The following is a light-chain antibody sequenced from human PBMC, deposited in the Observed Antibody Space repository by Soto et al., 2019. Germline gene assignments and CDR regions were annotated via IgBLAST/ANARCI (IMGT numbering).Light chain of an antibody. J-gene: IGKJ5*01. CDR2: GAS. CDR1: QSISSN. CDR3: QQYGSSPPIT. Sequence: VMTQSPATLSVSPGERSTLSCMASQSISSNLAWYQQKPGQAPRLLIYGASSRATGIPDRFSGSGSGTDFTLTISRLEPEDFAVYYCQQYGSSPPITFGQGTRLEIK. V-gene: IGKV3-20*01.